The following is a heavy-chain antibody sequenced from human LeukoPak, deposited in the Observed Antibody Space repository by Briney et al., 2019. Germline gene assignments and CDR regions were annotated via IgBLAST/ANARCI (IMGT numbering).Heavy chain of an antibody. CDR2: INHNAEMI. CDR1: GFPFSSYV. CDR3: ARDHDWAFDL. J-gene: IGHJ4*02. V-gene: IGHV3-48*02. D-gene: IGHD3-9*01. Sequence: GGSLRLSCEASGFPFSSYVMSWVRQAPGKGLEWIAYINHNAEMIFYPDFVKGRFAISRDNAKNSLYLQMNALRDEDTAIYYCARDHDWAFDLWGQGTLVTVSS.